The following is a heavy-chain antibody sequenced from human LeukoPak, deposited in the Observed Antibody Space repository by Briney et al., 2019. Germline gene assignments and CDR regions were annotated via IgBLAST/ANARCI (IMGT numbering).Heavy chain of an antibody. Sequence: GGSLRLSCAASGFTVSNNYISWVRQAPGKGLEWVSAISNNGGYTYYADSVQGRFTISRDNSKSTLCLQMNSLRAEDTAVYYCAKQLGYCSDGSCYFPYWGQGTLVTVSS. CDR3: AKQLGYCSDGSCYFPY. D-gene: IGHD2-15*01. CDR2: ISNNGGYT. J-gene: IGHJ4*02. CDR1: GFTVSNNY. V-gene: IGHV3-23*01.